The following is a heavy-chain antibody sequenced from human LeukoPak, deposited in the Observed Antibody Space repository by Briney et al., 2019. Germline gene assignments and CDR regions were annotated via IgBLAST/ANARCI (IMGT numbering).Heavy chain of an antibody. CDR2: IKQDGSEK. CDR1: GFTFSSYW. Sequence: PGGSLRLSCAASGFTFSSYWMSWVRQAPGKGLEWVANIKQDGSEKYYVDSVKGRFTISRDNAKNSLYLQMNSLRAEDTAVYYCAREHTGGILTGYYPYYFDYWGQGILVTVSS. J-gene: IGHJ4*02. CDR3: AREHTGGILTGYYPYYFDY. V-gene: IGHV3-7*03. D-gene: IGHD3-9*01.